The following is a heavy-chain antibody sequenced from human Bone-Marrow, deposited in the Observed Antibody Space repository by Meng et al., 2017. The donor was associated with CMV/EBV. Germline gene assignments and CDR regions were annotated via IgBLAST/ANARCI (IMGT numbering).Heavy chain of an antibody. Sequence: GESLKISCAASGFTFSSYGMHWVRQAPGKGLEWVAFIRYDGSNKCYADSVKGQFTISRDNSKNTLYLQMNSLRAEDTAVYYCAKETTPYYYYYYGMDVWGQGTTVPVSS. J-gene: IGHJ6*02. D-gene: IGHD4-17*01. CDR3: AKETTPYYYYYYGMDV. CDR2: IRYDGSNK. V-gene: IGHV3-30*02. CDR1: GFTFSSYG.